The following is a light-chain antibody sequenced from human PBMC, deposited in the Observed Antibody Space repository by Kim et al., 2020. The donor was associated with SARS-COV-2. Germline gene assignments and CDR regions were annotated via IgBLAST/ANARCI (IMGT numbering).Light chain of an antibody. CDR1: QSISSF. CDR2: AAS. V-gene: IGKV1-8*01. Sequence: ASAGDRVTISCRASQSISSFLAWYQQKPGKAPKLLIYAASTLQSDVPSRFSGSGSGTNFTLTISYLQSEDFATYYCQQYYTYLPLSFAGGTKLEIK. CDR3: QQYYTYLPLS. J-gene: IGKJ4*01.